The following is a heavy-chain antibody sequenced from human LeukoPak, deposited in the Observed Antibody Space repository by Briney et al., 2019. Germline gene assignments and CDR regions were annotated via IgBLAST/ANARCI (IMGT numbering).Heavy chain of an antibody. V-gene: IGHV3-23*01. CDR1: GFTFSSYA. CDR2: ISGSGGST. CDR3: AKAVTYYYGSGSYSDLTSYYFDY. D-gene: IGHD3-10*01. J-gene: IGHJ4*02. Sequence: PGGPLRLSCAASGFTFSSYAMSWVRQAPGKGLEWVSAISGSGGSTYYADSVKGRFTISRDNSKNTLYLQMNSLRAEDTAVYYCAKAVTYYYGSGSYSDLTSYYFDYWGQGTLVTVSS.